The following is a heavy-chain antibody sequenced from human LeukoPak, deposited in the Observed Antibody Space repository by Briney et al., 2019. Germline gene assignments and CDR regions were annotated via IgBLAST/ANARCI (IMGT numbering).Heavy chain of an antibody. J-gene: IGHJ4*02. D-gene: IGHD1-26*01. CDR1: GGSTNSYY. Sequence: SETLSLTCTVSGGSTNSYYWSWIRQPPGKGLEWIGYIYYSGSTNYNPSLKSRVTISVDTSKNQFSLKLTSVTAADTAVYYCARHPPYSGFDYWGQGTLVTVSS. CDR2: IYYSGST. CDR3: ARHPPYSGFDY. V-gene: IGHV4-59*08.